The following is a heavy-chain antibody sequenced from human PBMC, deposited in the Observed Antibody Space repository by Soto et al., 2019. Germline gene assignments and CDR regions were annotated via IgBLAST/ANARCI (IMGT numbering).Heavy chain of an antibody. D-gene: IGHD3-10*01. Sequence: PLETLSLTCTVSGGSISSYYWSWIRQPPGKGLEWIGYIYYSGSTNYNPSLKSRVTISVDTSKNQFSLKLSSVTAADTAVYYCASKRGNGMDVWGQGTTVTVSS. CDR1: GGSISSYY. J-gene: IGHJ6*02. V-gene: IGHV4-59*01. CDR3: ASKRGNGMDV. CDR2: IYYSGST.